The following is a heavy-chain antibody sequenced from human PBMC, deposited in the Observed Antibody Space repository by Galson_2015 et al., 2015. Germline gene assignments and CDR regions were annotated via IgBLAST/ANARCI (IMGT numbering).Heavy chain of an antibody. CDR1: GYTFTSYA. D-gene: IGHD6-19*01. CDR2: INAGNGNT. CDR3: ARVLLRVAVAGNEGSAFDI. Sequence: SVKVSCKASGYTFTSYAMHWVRQAPGQRLEWMGWINAGNGNTKYSQKFQGRVTITRDTSASTAYMELSSLRSEDTAVYYCARVLLRVAVAGNEGSAFDIWGQGTMVTVSS. J-gene: IGHJ3*02. V-gene: IGHV1-3*01.